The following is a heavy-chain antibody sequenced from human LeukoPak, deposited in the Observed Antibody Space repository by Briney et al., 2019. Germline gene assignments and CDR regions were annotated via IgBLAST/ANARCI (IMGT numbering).Heavy chain of an antibody. CDR3: AKDMWAQEAAGSGPLDP. V-gene: IGHV3-9*01. CDR1: GFTFDDFA. J-gene: IGHJ5*02. CDR2: IDWNSGSI. D-gene: IGHD6-13*01. Sequence: GGSLRLSCAASGFTFDDFAMHWVRQAPGKGLEWVSGIDWNSGSIGYADSVKGRFTISRDNAKNSLYLQMNSLRPEDTALYYCAKDMWAQEAAGSGPLDPWGQGTLVIVSS.